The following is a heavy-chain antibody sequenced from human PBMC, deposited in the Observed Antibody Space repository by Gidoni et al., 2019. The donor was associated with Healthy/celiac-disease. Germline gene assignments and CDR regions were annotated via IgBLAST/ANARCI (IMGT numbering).Heavy chain of an antibody. J-gene: IGHJ3*02. CDR2: ISSSSSTI. V-gene: IGHV3-48*01. CDR1: GFTFSSYS. Sequence: EVQLVESGGGLVQPGGSLRLSCAASGFTFSSYSMNWVRQAPGKGLEWVSYISSSSSTIYYADSVKGRFTISRDNAKNSLYLQMNSLRAEDTAVYYCARSPKDIVVVPAGLFDIWGQGTMVTVSS. D-gene: IGHD2-2*01. CDR3: ARSPKDIVVVPAGLFDI.